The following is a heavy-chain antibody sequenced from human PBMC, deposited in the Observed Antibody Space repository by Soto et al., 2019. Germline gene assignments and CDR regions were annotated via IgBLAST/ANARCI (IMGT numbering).Heavy chain of an antibody. CDR2: ISYDGSNK. D-gene: IGHD3-22*01. Sequence: GGSLRLSCAASGFTSSSYGMRWVRQAPGKGLEWVAVISYDGSNKYYADSVKGRFTISRDNSKNTLYLQMNSLRAEDTAVYYCAKGGRYYDSSGPWFDPWGQGTLVTVSS. V-gene: IGHV3-30*18. J-gene: IGHJ5*02. CDR3: AKGGRYYDSSGPWFDP. CDR1: GFTSSSYG.